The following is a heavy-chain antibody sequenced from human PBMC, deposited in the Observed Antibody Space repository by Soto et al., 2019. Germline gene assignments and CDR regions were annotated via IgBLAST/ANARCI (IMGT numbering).Heavy chain of an antibody. CDR1: GFTFSSYS. Sequence: EVQLVESGGGLVQPGGSLRLSCAASGFTFSSYSMNWVRQAPGKGLEWVSYISSSSSTIYYADSVKGRFTISRDNAKNSLYLQMNSLRAEYTAVYYCARDYVGAYCSSTSCYSDYYYGMDVWGQGTTVTVSS. CDR2: ISSSSSTI. J-gene: IGHJ6*02. D-gene: IGHD2-2*01. V-gene: IGHV3-48*01. CDR3: ARDYVGAYCSSTSCYSDYYYGMDV.